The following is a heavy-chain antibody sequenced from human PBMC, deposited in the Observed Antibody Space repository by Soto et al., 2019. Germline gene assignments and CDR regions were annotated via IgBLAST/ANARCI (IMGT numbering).Heavy chain of an antibody. CDR3: ARDDVFFDGGRCYRVPFAF. D-gene: IGHD2-15*01. CDR1: GFTVSSKY. V-gene: IGHV3-66*01. CDR2: IQSGGPT. Sequence: PGGSLRLSCAASGFTVSSKYMSWVRQAPGKGLEWVSLIQSGGPTYYADSVKGRFTISRDTSENTVHLQMDSLRAEDTAVYYCARDDVFFDGGRCYRVPFAFCGQGSSVPGSS. J-gene: IGHJ6*02.